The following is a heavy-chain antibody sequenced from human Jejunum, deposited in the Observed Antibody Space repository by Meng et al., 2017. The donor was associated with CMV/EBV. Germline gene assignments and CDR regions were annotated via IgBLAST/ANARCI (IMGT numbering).Heavy chain of an antibody. J-gene: IGHJ4*02. D-gene: IGHD3-10*01. CDR3: ARGRYGKYGYFDY. CDR2: IRFDNLK. V-gene: IGHV3-30*02. CDR1: GFPFGSHG. Sequence: SGFPFGSHGLRWARQAPGKGLEWVAFIRFDNLKYYGGSVKGRFTISRDNANNILYLHMNSLRAEDTALYYCARGRYGKYGYFDYWGQGTLVTVSS.